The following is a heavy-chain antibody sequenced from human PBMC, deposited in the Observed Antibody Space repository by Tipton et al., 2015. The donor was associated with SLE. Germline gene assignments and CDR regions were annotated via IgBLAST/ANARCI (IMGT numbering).Heavy chain of an antibody. CDR1: GGSISSGGYY. D-gene: IGHD3-10*01. Sequence: TLSLTCTVSGGSISSGGYYWSWIRQPPGKGLEWIGYIYYSGSTNYNPSLKSRVTISVDTSKNQFSLKLSSVTAADTAVYYCARGRGATMVRGVISYYYYYYYMDVWGKGTTVTVSS. J-gene: IGHJ6*03. CDR3: ARGRGATMVRGVISYYYYYYYMDV. V-gene: IGHV4-61*08. CDR2: IYYSGST.